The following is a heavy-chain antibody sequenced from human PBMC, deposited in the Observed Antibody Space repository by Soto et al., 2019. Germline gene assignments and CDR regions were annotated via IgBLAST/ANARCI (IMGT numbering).Heavy chain of an antibody. CDR3: AKDRADEVPLDY. D-gene: IGHD1-1*01. CDR2: IIPIFGTA. CDR1: GGTFSSYA. J-gene: IGHJ4*02. Sequence: SVKVSCKASGGTFSSYAISWVRQAPGQGLEWMGGIIPIFGTANYAQKFQGRVTITADESTSTAYMELSSLRSEDTAVYYCAKDRADEVPLDYWGQGTLVTVSS. V-gene: IGHV1-69*13.